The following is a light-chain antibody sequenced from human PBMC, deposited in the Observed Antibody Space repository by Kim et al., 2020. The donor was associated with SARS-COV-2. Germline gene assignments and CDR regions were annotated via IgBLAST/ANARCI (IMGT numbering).Light chain of an antibody. CDR2: GAS. CDR1: QSIVSN. V-gene: IGKV3-15*01. Sequence: VVMTHSPVTLSLSPGERATLSCRASQSIVSNLAWYQQKPGQVPRLLIYGASTRATGIPARFSGSASGTDFTLTISSLQSEDFAIYYCQQYNNWPLTLGGGTTVDIK. CDR3: QQYNNWPLT. J-gene: IGKJ4*01.